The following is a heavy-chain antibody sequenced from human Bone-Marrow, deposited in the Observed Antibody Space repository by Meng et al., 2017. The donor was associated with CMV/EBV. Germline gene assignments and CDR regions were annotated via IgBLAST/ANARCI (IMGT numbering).Heavy chain of an antibody. J-gene: IGHJ4*01. CDR2: IKHDGTQR. CDR3: ARDPKYNSGF. D-gene: IGHD6-19*01. Sequence: GESLRLSCVASGFTFGSYLMSWVRQAPGKGLEWVANIKHDGTQRYYVDSVKGRFTISRDNTKNSVFLQMSSLTAEDTAVYDCARDPKYNSGFWGQGTLVTVSS. CDR1: GFTFGSYL. V-gene: IGHV3-7*01.